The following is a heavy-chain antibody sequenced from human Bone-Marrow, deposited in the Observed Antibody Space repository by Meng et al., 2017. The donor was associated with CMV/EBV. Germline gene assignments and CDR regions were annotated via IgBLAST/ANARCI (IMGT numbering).Heavy chain of an antibody. J-gene: IGHJ4*02. Sequence: GSLRLSCTVSGGSISSSSYYWGWIRQPPGKGLEWIGSIYYSGSTYYNPSLKSRVTISVDTSKNQFSLKLSSVTAADTAVYYCARGGNIVVVPAAIRRQYYFYYWGQGTLVTVSS. V-gene: IGHV4-39*07. D-gene: IGHD2-2*01. CDR2: IYYSGST. CDR3: ARGGNIVVVPAAIRRQYYFYY. CDR1: GGSISSSSYY.